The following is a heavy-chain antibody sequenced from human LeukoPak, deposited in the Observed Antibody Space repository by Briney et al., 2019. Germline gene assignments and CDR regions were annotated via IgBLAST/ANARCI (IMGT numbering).Heavy chain of an antibody. CDR2: ISGSGGST. Sequence: GGSLRLSCAASGFTFSSYAMSWVRQAPGKGLEWVSAISGSGGSTYYADSVKGRYTISRDNSKNTLYLQMNSLRAEDTAVYYCAKRSEYYCSSTSCYVDYWGQGTLVTVSS. CDR3: AKRSEYYCSSTSCYVDY. J-gene: IGHJ4*02. CDR1: GFTFSSYA. D-gene: IGHD2-2*01. V-gene: IGHV3-23*01.